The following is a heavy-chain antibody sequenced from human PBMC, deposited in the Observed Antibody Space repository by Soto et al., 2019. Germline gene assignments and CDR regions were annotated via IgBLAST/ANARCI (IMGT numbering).Heavy chain of an antibody. CDR2: IIPIFGTA. J-gene: IGHJ6*02. V-gene: IGHV1-69*06. CDR3: AIYFGPTGQQWLVRVAYYYYGMDV. D-gene: IGHD6-19*01. CDR1: GGTFSSYA. Sequence: ASVKVSCKASGGTFSSYAISWVRQAPGQGLEWMGGIIPIFGTANYAQKFQGRVTITADKSTSTAYMELRSLRYEDKAVYYCAIYFGPTGQQWLVRVAYYYYGMDVCGQGTTVTVSS.